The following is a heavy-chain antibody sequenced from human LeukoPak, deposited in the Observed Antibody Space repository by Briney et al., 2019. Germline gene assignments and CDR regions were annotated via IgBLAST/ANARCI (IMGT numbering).Heavy chain of an antibody. CDR3: AAVGYYDSSGYGSYY. CDR1: GFTFSNYW. V-gene: IGHV3-74*03. Sequence: GGSLRLSCAASGFTFSNYWIHWVRQAPGKGLVWVSRIDNAGSITTYADSVKGRFTISRDNAENTLYLQMNSLRVEDTAVYYCAAVGYYDSSGYGSYYWGQGTLVTVSS. D-gene: IGHD3-22*01. J-gene: IGHJ4*02. CDR2: IDNAGSIT.